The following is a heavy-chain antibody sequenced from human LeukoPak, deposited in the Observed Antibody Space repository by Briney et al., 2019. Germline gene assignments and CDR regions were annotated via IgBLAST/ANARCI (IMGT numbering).Heavy chain of an antibody. CDR3: ARERAYNWNPNRYFDY. D-gene: IGHD1-20*01. V-gene: IGHV3-33*01. Sequence: GRSLRLSCAASGFNFSSYCMHLVRQAPSKGLEGVAVIWYDGSNKYYADSVKGRFTISRENSKNTLYLQMNSLRAEDTAVYYCARERAYNWNPNRYFDYWGQGTLVTVSS. J-gene: IGHJ4*02. CDR2: IWYDGSNK. CDR1: GFNFSSYC.